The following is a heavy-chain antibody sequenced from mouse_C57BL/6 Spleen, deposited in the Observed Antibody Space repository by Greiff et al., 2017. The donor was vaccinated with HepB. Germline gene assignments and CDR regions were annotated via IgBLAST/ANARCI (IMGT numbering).Heavy chain of an antibody. D-gene: IGHD2-1*01. CDR2: ISSGGSYT. J-gene: IGHJ2*01. CDR3: ARHDYGNYSYFDY. CDR1: GFTFSSYG. Sequence: EVQVVESGGDLVKPGGSLKLSCAASGFTFSSYGMSWVRQTPDKRLEWVATISSGGSYTYYPDSVKGRFTISRDNAKNTLYLQMSSLKSEDTAMYYCARHDYGNYSYFDYWGQGTTLTVSS. V-gene: IGHV5-6*01.